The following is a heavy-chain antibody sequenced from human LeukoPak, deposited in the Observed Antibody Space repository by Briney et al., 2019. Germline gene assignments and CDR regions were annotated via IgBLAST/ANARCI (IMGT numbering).Heavy chain of an antibody. CDR1: GGSVSSGSYY. V-gene: IGHV4-61*01. D-gene: IGHD3-10*01. CDR3: ARDWMSRPFYSFASGSSRGHFDL. J-gene: IGHJ2*01. CDR2: VYYSGST. Sequence: SETLSLTCNVSGGSVSSGSYYWSWIRQSPGQGLEWIGYVYYSGSTNYNPSLKSRVTISVDTSKNQFSLKLTSVTATDTAVYYCARDWMSRPFYSFASGSSRGHFDLWGRGTLVTVSS.